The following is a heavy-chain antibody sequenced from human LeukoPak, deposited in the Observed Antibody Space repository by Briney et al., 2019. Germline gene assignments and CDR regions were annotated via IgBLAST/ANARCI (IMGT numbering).Heavy chain of an antibody. CDR2: INPNSGGT. J-gene: IGHJ4*02. CDR3: ARHDYGDYVGYFDY. Sequence: ASVKVSCKSSGYTFTGYYMHGVRQAPGQGREWMGWINPNSGGTNYAQKLQGRVTMTRDTSISTAYMELSRLRSDDTAVYYCARHDYGDYVGYFDYWGQGTLVTVSS. CDR1: GYTFTGYY. D-gene: IGHD4-17*01. V-gene: IGHV1-2*02.